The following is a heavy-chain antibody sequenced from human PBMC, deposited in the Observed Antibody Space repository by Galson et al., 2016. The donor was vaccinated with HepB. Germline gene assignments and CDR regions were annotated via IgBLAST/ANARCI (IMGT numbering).Heavy chain of an antibody. D-gene: IGHD3-10*01. CDR2: ISNDGSKR. J-gene: IGHJ3*01. Sequence: SLRLSCAASGFTFSRYAIHWVRQAPGKGLEWVAYISNDGSKRYFADSVKGRFTISRDNSKNTLFLHMSSLRAEDTAVYYCAKRDLLWFGDPNAFDVWGQGTMVTISS. V-gene: IGHV3-30-3*02. CDR3: AKRDLLWFGDPNAFDV. CDR1: GFTFSRYA.